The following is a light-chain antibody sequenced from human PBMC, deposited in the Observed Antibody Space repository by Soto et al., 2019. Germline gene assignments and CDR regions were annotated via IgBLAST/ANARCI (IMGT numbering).Light chain of an antibody. Sequence: DIQMTQSPSSLSASVGDSVTITCQASQLISNHLNWYQQKPGKAPKLLIYDASNLKTGVPSRFSGSGSGTYFTFTISSLQPEDIATYYCQQYDNLPLTFGGGTKVEIK. CDR1: QLISNH. CDR2: DAS. J-gene: IGKJ4*01. V-gene: IGKV1-33*01. CDR3: QQYDNLPLT.